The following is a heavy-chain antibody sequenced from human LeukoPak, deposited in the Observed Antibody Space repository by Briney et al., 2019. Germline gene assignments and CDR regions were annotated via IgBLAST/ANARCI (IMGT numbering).Heavy chain of an antibody. CDR1: GFTFSSYA. CDR3: AKGAQYDFWSGYTLEYFDV. J-gene: IGHJ4*02. Sequence: PGGSLRLSCAASGFTFSSYAMNWVRQAPGKGLDWVSFISASGSTTHYADSVTGRFTISRDNSKNTLYLQINSLRAEDTAAYYCAKGAQYDFWSGYTLEYFDVWGKGTLVTVSS. D-gene: IGHD3-3*01. V-gene: IGHV3-23*01. CDR2: ISASGSTT.